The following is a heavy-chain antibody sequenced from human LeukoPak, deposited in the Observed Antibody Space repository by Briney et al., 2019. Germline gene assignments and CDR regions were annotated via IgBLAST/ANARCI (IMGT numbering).Heavy chain of an antibody. CDR2: FDPEDGET. V-gene: IGHV1-24*01. Sequence: GASVKVSCKVSGYTLTELSMHWVRQAPGKGLEWMGGFDPEDGETIYAQKFRGRVTMTEDTSTDTAYMELSSLRSEDTAVYYCATDTMPTKGWLQVRDYWGQGTLVTVSS. CDR3: ATDTMPTKGWLQVRDY. D-gene: IGHD5-24*01. J-gene: IGHJ4*02. CDR1: GYTLTELS.